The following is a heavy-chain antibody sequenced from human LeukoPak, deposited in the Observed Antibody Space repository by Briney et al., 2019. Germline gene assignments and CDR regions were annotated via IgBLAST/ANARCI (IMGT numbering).Heavy chain of an antibody. CDR3: ARAYSSGWPSNY. Sequence: KTSETLSLTCTVSGGSISSYYWSWIRQPPGKGLERIGYIYYSGSTNYNPSLKSRVTISVDTSKNQFSLKLSSVTAADTAVYYCARAYSSGWPSNYWGQGTLVTVSS. J-gene: IGHJ4*02. D-gene: IGHD6-19*01. V-gene: IGHV4-59*08. CDR2: IYYSGST. CDR1: GGSISSYY.